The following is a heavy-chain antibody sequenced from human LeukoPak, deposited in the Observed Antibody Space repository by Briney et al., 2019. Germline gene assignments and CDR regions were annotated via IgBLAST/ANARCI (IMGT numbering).Heavy chain of an antibody. CDR2: ISTTAEGAKYA. J-gene: IGHJ4*02. Sequence: GGSLRLSCAPSGFTFTDYPMNWVRQAPGKGREGFSNISTTAEGAKYAYYADSVKGRVTISRDDGKNTLYLHRTSLRDDDTAVYYCATDQRYAFDYWGQGSLVTVSS. V-gene: IGHV3-48*02. CDR3: ATDQRYAFDY. D-gene: IGHD3-9*01. CDR1: GFTFTDYP.